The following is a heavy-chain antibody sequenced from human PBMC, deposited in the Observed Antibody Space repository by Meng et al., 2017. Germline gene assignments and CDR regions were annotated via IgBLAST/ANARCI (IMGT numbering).Heavy chain of an antibody. V-gene: IGHV4-34*01. CDR3: ARGGGYSYGFGSIDY. D-gene: IGHD5-18*01. J-gene: IGHJ4*02. CDR2: INHSGST. CDR1: GGSFSGYY. Sequence: QVQLHQLGAGLLKPSESLSLTCAVYGGSFSGYYWSWIRQPPGKGLEWIGEINHSGSTNYNPSLKSRVTISVDTSKNQFSLKLSSVTAADTAVYYCARGGGYSYGFGSIDYWGQGTLVTVSS.